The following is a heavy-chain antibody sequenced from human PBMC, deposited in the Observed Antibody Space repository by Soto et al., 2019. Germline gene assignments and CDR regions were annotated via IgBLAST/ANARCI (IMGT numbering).Heavy chain of an antibody. CDR3: ARVMVGATVFDY. D-gene: IGHD1-26*01. J-gene: IGHJ4*02. Sequence: PGGSLRLSCAASGFTFSDCYMSWIRQAPGKGLEWVSYISSSSSYTNYADSVKGRFTISRDNAKNSLYLQMNSLRAEDTAVYYCARVMVGATVFDYWGQGTLVTVSS. V-gene: IGHV3-11*06. CDR2: ISSSSSYT. CDR1: GFTFSDCY.